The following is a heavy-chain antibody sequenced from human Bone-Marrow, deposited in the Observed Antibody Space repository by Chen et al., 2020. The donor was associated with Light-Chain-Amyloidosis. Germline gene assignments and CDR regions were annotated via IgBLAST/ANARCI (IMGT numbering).Heavy chain of an antibody. CDR1: GYTFTDYY. D-gene: IGHD6-6*01. CDR3: VREKYSSSSRRWFDP. CDR2: INPNSGGT. J-gene: IGHJ5*02. Sequence: QVQLVQSGADVKKPGASVKVSCKASGYTFTDYYVHWVRQAPGQGLEWMGWINPNSGGTNYEQKFQDRVTMTRDTSISTAYMELSRLRSDDTALYYCVREKYSSSSRRWFDPWGQGTLVTVSS. V-gene: IGHV1-2*02.